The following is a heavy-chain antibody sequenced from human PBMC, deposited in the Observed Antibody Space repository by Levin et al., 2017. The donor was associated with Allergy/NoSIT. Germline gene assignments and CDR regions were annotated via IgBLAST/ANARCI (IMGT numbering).Heavy chain of an antibody. CDR3: ARYCGGDCVGFDY. CDR1: GYTFTNYG. D-gene: IGHD2-21*02. V-gene: IGHV1-18*01. Sequence: GESLKISCKASGYTFTNYGISWVRQAPGQGLEWMGWISAYNGNTNYAQKLQGRVTMTTDTSTSTVNMDLWSLRSDDTAVYFCARYCGGDCVGFDYWGQGTLVTVSS. CDR2: ISAYNGNT. J-gene: IGHJ4*02.